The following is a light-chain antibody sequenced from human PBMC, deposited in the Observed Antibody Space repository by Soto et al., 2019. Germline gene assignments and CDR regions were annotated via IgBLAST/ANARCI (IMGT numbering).Light chain of an antibody. CDR3: SSYAGSNNV. CDR1: SSDVGGYNY. Sequence: QSVLTQPPSASGSPGQSVTISCTGTSSDVGGYNYVSWYQQHPGKAPKLMIYEVSKRPSGVPDRVSGSKSGNTASLTVSGLQAEDEADYYCSSYAGSNNVFGTGTKLTV. V-gene: IGLV2-8*01. J-gene: IGLJ1*01. CDR2: EVS.